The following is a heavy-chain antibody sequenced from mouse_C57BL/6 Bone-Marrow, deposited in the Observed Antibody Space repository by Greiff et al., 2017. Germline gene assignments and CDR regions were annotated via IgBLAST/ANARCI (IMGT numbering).Heavy chain of an antibody. CDR3: ARSDMDYGSSYAWYFDV. V-gene: IGHV1-9*01. CDR1: GYTFTGYW. J-gene: IGHJ1*03. CDR2: ILPGSGST. D-gene: IGHD1-1*01. Sequence: QVQLQQSGAELMKPGASVKLSCKATGYTFTGYWIEWVKQRPGHGLEWIGEILPGSGSTNYNEKFKGKGTFPADTSANTAYMQLSCLTTEDSAIYYCARSDMDYGSSYAWYFDVWGTGTTVTVSS.